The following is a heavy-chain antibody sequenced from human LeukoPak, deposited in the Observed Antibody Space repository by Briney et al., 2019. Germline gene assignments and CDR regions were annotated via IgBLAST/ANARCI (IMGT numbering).Heavy chain of an antibody. CDR2: ISSSSSYI. V-gene: IGHV3-21*01. CDR1: GFTFSSYS. D-gene: IGHD6-19*01. J-gene: IGHJ2*01. Sequence: GGSLRLSCAASGFTFSSYSMHWVRQAPGKGLEWVSSISSSSSYIPYADSVKGRFTISRDNAKNSLYLQMNSLRAEDTAVYYCAREWLVYWYFDLWGRGTLVTVSS. CDR3: AREWLVYWYFDL.